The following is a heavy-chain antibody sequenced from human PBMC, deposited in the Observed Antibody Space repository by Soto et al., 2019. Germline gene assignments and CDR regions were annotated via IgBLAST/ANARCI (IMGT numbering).Heavy chain of an antibody. Sequence: QVQLVQSGAEVKQPGASMKVSCKASGYIFSDNYIHWVRQAPGQGLEWMAWINPKSGGTNYARNFQGRVTLTRDTSISTAYMDLSRLTSDDTAVYYCARARVDSSCWFDYWGQGTLVTVSS. CDR3: ARARVDSSCWFDY. D-gene: IGHD3-22*01. CDR1: GYIFSDNY. CDR2: INPKSGGT. J-gene: IGHJ4*02. V-gene: IGHV1-2*02.